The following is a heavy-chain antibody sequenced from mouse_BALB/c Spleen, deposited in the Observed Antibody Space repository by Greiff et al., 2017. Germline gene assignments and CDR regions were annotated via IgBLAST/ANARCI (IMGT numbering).Heavy chain of an antibody. J-gene: IGHJ3*01. CDR1: GYTFTDYE. Sequence: QVQLQQSGAELVRPGASVTLSCKASGYTFTDYEMHWVKQTPVHGLEWIGAIDPETGGTAYNQKFKGQATLTADKSSSTAYMELRSLTSEDSAVYYCTNDYGYAWFAYWGQGTLVTVAA. CDR2: IDPETGGT. CDR3: TNDYGYAWFAY. V-gene: IGHV1-15*01. D-gene: IGHD1-2*01.